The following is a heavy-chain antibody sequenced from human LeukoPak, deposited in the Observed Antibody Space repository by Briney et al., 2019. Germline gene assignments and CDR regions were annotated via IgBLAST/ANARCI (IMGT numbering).Heavy chain of an antibody. D-gene: IGHD2-2*01. CDR3: AKDDDRHWGSSCQDY. V-gene: IGHV3-30*02. CDR2: IQKDGGSK. Sequence: GGSLRLSCAASGFTFSNYVMNWVRQAPGKGLEWVTFIQKDGGSKFYADSVKGRFTISRDNSKKTVYLQMSSLTIEDTAVYYCAKDDDRHWGSSCQDYWGQGTLVTVSS. J-gene: IGHJ4*02. CDR1: GFTFSNYV.